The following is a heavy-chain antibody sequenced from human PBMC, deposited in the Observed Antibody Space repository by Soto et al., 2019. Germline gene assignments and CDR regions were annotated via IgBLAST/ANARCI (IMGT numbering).Heavy chain of an antibody. Sequence: QVQLVQSGAEVKKPGASVKVSCKASGYTFTRSGISWVRQAPGQGLEWMGWISTYNGDTNYAQTFQDRVTMTTDTSTSTAYMELRSLTSDDTAVYYCAREGVAPYYYGMDVWGQGTPVSVSS. CDR3: AREGVAPYYYGMDV. J-gene: IGHJ6*02. CDR1: GYTFTRSG. V-gene: IGHV1-18*01. CDR2: ISTYNGDT. D-gene: IGHD5-12*01.